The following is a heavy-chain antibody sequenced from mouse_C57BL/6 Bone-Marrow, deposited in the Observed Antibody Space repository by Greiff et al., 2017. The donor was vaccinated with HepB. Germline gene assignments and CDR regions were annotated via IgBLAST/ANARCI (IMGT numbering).Heavy chain of an antibody. Sequence: EVQLQESGPGMVKPSQSLSLTCTVTGYSITSGYDWHWIRHFPGNKLEWMGYISYSGSTNYNPSLKSRISITHDTSKNHFFLKLNSVTTEDTATYYCARGELPPGSYFEVWGTGTTVTVSS. CDR1: GYSITSGYD. J-gene: IGHJ1*03. V-gene: IGHV3-1*01. CDR3: ARGELPPGSYFEV. CDR2: ISYSGST.